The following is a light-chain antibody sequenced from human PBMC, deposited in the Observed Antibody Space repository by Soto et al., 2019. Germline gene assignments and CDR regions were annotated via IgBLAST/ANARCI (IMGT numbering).Light chain of an antibody. J-gene: IGKJ3*01. CDR2: DAS. Sequence: DIQMTQSPSTLSASVGDRVTIACRASQRISNWLAWYHQKPGKAPKLLIYDASSLQSGVPSRFSGSGSGTEFTLTISSLQPDDFTTYYCQQYNSYPFAFGPGTKWIS. CDR1: QRISNW. CDR3: QQYNSYPFA. V-gene: IGKV1-5*01.